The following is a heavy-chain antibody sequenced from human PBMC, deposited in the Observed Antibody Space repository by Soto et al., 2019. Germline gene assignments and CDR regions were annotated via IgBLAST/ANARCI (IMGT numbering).Heavy chain of an antibody. CDR1: GFTFSSYA. V-gene: IGHV3-23*01. D-gene: IGHD2-15*01. CDR2: ISGSGGST. CDR3: AKEGYCSCGYFLGFDY. Sequence: GGSLRLSCAASGFTFSSYAMSWVRQAPGKGLEWVSAISGSGGSTYYADSVKGRFTISRDNSKNTLYLQMNSLRAEDTAVYYFAKEGYCSCGYFLGFDYWGQGTLVTVSS. J-gene: IGHJ4*02.